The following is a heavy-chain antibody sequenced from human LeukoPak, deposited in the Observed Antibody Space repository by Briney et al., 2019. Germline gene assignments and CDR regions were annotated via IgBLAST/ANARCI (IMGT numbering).Heavy chain of an antibody. CDR1: GGSISSSSYY. CDR2: IYYGGST. V-gene: IGHV4-39*02. D-gene: IGHD3-10*01. CDR3: AREWFGEILGYYHGMDV. J-gene: IGHJ6*02. Sequence: PSETLSLTCTVSGGSISSSSYYWGWIRQPPGRGLEWIGSIYYGGSTFYNPSLKSRVTISVDTSQNQFSLRLSSVTAADTAVYYCAREWFGEILGYYHGMDVWGQGTTVTVSS.